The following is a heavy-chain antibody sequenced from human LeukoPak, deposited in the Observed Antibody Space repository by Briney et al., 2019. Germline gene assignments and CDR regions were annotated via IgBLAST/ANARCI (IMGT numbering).Heavy chain of an antibody. J-gene: IGHJ6*03. V-gene: IGHV1-69*05. CDR3: AINTVTTGRSRAGFLNYYYYMDV. Sequence: SVKVSCKASGGTFSSYAISWVRQAPGQGLEWMGGIIPIFGTANYAQKFQGRVTITTDESTSTAYMELSSLRSEDTAVYYCAINTVTTGRSRAGFLNYYYYMDVSGKGTTVTVSS. CDR1: GGTFSSYA. D-gene: IGHD4-11*01. CDR2: IIPIFGTA.